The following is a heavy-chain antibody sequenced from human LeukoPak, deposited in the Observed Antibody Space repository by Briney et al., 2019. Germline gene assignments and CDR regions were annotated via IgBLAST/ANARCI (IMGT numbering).Heavy chain of an antibody. CDR1: GFTFSSYA. CDR3: AKPKMVTDYYYYMDV. D-gene: IGHD5-18*01. CDR2: ISGSGGST. J-gene: IGHJ6*03. Sequence: GGSLRLSCAASGFTFSSYAMSWVRQAPGKGLEWVSAISGSGGSTYYADSVKGRFTISRDNSKNTLYLQMNSLRAEDTAVYYCAKPKMVTDYYYYMDVWGKGTTATVSS. V-gene: IGHV3-23*01.